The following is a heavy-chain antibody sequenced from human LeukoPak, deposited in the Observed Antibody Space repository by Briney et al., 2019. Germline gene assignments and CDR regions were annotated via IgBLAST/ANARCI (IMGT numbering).Heavy chain of an antibody. D-gene: IGHD5-24*01. CDR3: ARMGERATITNLNDVFDF. CDR1: GYSFTNNW. J-gene: IGHJ3*01. Sequence: GESLRISCKGSGYSFTNNWIGWVRQMPGKGLEWMGIIFPGDFDTRYSPSFQGQVTISADKSISTAYLQWSSLRASDTAMYYCARMGERATITNLNDVFDFWGQGTVVTVSS. V-gene: IGHV5-51*01. CDR2: IFPGDFDT.